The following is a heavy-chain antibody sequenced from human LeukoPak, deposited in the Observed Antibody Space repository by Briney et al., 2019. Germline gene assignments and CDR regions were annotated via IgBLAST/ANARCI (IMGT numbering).Heavy chain of an antibody. CDR3: AKDLGGSTDY. Sequence: GRSLRLSCAASGFTFSSYGMHWVRQAPGKGLEWVAVIWYDGSNKYYADSVKGRFTISRDNSRNTLYLQMNSLRAEDTALYYCAKDLGGSTDYWGQGTLVTVSS. CDR2: IWYDGSNK. D-gene: IGHD5-12*01. CDR1: GFTFSSYG. J-gene: IGHJ4*02. V-gene: IGHV3-33*06.